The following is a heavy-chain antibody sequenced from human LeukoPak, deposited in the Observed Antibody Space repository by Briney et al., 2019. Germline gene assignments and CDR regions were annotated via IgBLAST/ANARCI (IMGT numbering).Heavy chain of an antibody. D-gene: IGHD1-7*01. CDR2: ISYDGSNK. CDR1: GFTFSTYS. J-gene: IGHJ4*02. CDR3: IRDLNWNYGDY. Sequence: GGSLRLSCAASGFTFSTYSMNWVRQAPGKGLEWVAVISYDGSNKYYADSVKGRFTISRDNSKNTLYLQMDSLRAEDTAVYYCIRDLNWNYGDYWGQGSLVTVSS. V-gene: IGHV3-30*03.